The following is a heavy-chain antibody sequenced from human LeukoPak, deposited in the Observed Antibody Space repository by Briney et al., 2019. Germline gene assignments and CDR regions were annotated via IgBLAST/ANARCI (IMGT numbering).Heavy chain of an antibody. V-gene: IGHV3-23*01. Sequence: RGSLRLSCAASGFTFSSYAMSWVRQAPGKGLEWVSAISGSGGSTYYADSVKGRFTISRDNSKNTLYLQMNSLRAEDTAVYYCAKDLNYDILTGSQANYWGQGTLVTVSS. CDR3: AKDLNYDILTGSQANY. CDR1: GFTFSSYA. J-gene: IGHJ4*02. CDR2: ISGSGGST. D-gene: IGHD3-9*01.